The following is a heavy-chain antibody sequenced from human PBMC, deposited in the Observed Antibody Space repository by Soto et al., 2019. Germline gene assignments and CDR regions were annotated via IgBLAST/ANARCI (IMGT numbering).Heavy chain of an antibody. Sequence: EVQLVESGGGLVQPGGSLRLSCAASGFTVSSNYMSWVRQAPGKGLEWVSVIYSGGSTYYADSVKGRFTISRHNSKNTLYLQMNSLRAEDTAVYYCARVSCSGGSCYPYYFDYWGEGTLVTVSS. CDR2: IYSGGST. CDR3: ARVSCSGGSCYPYYFDY. J-gene: IGHJ4*02. D-gene: IGHD2-15*01. CDR1: GFTVSSNY. V-gene: IGHV3-53*04.